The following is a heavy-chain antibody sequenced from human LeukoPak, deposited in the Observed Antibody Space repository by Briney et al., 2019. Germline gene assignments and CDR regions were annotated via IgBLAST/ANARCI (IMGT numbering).Heavy chain of an antibody. V-gene: IGHV1-46*01. CDR3: ARDVDTAMSDY. J-gene: IGHJ4*02. CDR1: GYTFTSCY. Sequence: ASVKVSCKASGYTFTSCYMHWVRQAPGQGLEWMGIINPSGGSTSYAQKFQGRVTMTRDMSTSTVYMELSSLRSEDTAVYYCARDVDTAMSDYWGQGTLVTVSS. D-gene: IGHD5-18*01. CDR2: INPSGGST.